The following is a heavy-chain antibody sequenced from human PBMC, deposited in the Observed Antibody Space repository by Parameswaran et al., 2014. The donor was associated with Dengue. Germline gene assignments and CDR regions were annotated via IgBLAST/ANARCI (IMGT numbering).Heavy chain of an antibody. V-gene: IGHV1-46*01. CDR3: ARDISSGWSRQPGY. D-gene: IGHD6-19*01. Sequence: VRQAPGQGLEWMGIISPSGGSTSYAQNFQGRVTMTRDTSTSTVYMELSSLRSEDTAVYYCARDISSGWSRQPGYWGQGTLVTVSS. CDR2: ISPSGGST. J-gene: IGHJ4*02.